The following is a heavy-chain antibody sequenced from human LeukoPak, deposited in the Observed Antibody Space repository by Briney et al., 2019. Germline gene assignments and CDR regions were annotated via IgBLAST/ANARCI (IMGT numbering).Heavy chain of an antibody. J-gene: IGHJ4*02. D-gene: IGHD6-6*01. V-gene: IGHV4-59*08. CDR3: ARHYGGIAARPTGGYYFDY. CDR2: IYYSGST. CDR1: GGSISSYY. Sequence: SETLSLTCTVSGGSISSYYWSWIRQPPGKGLEWIGYIYYSGSTYYNPSLKSRVTISVDTSKNQFSLKLSSVTAADTAVYYCARHYGGIAARPTGGYYFDYWGQGTLVTVSS.